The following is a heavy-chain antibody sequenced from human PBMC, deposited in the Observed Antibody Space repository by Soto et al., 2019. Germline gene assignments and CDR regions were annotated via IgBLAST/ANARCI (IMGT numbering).Heavy chain of an antibody. CDR1: GFTFSSYA. CDR3: AKDRRAIMITFGGVIST. Sequence: EVQLLESGGGLVQPGGSLRLSCAASGFTFSSYAMSWVRQAPGKGLEWVSAISGSGGSTYYADSVKGRFTISRDNSKNTLYLQMNSLRAEDTAVYYCAKDRRAIMITFGGVISTWGQGTLVTVSS. V-gene: IGHV3-23*01. CDR2: ISGSGGST. D-gene: IGHD3-16*02. J-gene: IGHJ5*02.